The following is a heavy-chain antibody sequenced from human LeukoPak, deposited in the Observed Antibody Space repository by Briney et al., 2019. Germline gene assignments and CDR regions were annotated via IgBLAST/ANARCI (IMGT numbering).Heavy chain of an antibody. CDR1: GFTFSTYA. D-gene: IGHD6-13*01. CDR2: ISGNGGST. CDR3: AKPPPDSSSWLFDY. Sequence: GGSLRLSCAASGFTFSTYAMSWVRQAPGKGLEWVSTISGNGGSTYYADSVKGRITISRDNSKNTLYLQMNSLRAEDTAVYYCAKPPPDSSSWLFDYWGQGTLVTVSS. J-gene: IGHJ4*02. V-gene: IGHV3-23*01.